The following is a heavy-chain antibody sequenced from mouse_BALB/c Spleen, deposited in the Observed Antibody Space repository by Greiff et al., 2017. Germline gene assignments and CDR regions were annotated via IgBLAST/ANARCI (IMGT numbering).Heavy chain of an antibody. J-gene: IGHJ3*01. CDR3: ARFGYGSWFAY. CDR2: ISYSGST. D-gene: IGHD1-2*01. Sequence: EVKLMESGPGLVKPSQSLSLTCTVTGYSITSDYAWNWIRQFPGNKLEWMGYISYSGSTSYNPSLKSRISITRDTSKNQFFLQLNSVTTEDTATYYCARFGYGSWFAYWGQGTLVTVSA. V-gene: IGHV3-2*02. CDR1: GYSITSDYA.